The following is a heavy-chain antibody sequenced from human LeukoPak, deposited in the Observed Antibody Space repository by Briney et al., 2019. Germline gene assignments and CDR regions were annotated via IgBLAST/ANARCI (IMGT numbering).Heavy chain of an antibody. J-gene: IGHJ3*02. CDR3: ASLVVVIASSRTNDAVDI. CDR2: INPNSGGT. D-gene: IGHD2-21*01. CDR1: GYTFTGYY. V-gene: IGHV1-2*02. Sequence: ASVKVSCKASGYTFTGYYMHWVRQAPGQGLEWMGWINPNSGGTNYAQKFQGRVTMTRDTSISTAYMELSRLRSDDTAVYYCASLVVVIASSRTNDAVDIWGHGTMVTVSS.